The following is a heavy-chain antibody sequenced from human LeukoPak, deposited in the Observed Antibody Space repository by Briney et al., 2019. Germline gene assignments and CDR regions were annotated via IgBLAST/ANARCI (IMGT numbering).Heavy chain of an antibody. J-gene: IGHJ4*02. CDR2: IIPIFGTA. V-gene: IGHV1-69*13. Sequence: ASVKVSCKASGGTFSSYAISWVRQAPGQGLEWMGGIIPIFGTANYAQKFQGRVTITADESTSTAYMELSSLRSKDTAVYYCARDVGGSYLGGLFDYWGQGTLVTVSS. D-gene: IGHD1-26*01. CDR3: ARDVGGSYLGGLFDY. CDR1: GGTFSSYA.